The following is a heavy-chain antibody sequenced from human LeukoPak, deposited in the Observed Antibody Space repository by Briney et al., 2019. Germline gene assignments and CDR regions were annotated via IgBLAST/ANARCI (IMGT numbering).Heavy chain of an antibody. D-gene: IGHD1-26*01. V-gene: IGHV4-39*01. CDR2: IYDSGST. J-gene: IGHJ4*02. CDR3: AKSGGYGLIDY. CDR1: GASISGSGYY. Sequence: SETLSLTCTVSGASISGSGYYWGWIRQPPGKGLEWIGDIYDSGSTYYNASLQSRVTISIDTSKNQFSLRLSSVTAADTAMYYCAKSGGYGLIDYWGQGTLVTVSS.